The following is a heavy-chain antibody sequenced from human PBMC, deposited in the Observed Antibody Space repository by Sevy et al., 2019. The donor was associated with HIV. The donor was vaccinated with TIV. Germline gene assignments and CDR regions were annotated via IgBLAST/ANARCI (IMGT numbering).Heavy chain of an antibody. CDR1: GGSISSSSYY. D-gene: IGHD3-9*01. CDR3: ARTTYFFDYYYGMDV. J-gene: IGHJ6*02. Sequence: SETLSLTCTVSGGSISSSSYYWGWIRQPPGKGLEWIGSIYYSGSTYYNPSLKSRVTISVDTSKNQFSLKLSSVTAAGTAVYYCARTTYFFDYYYGMDVWGQGTTVTVSS. CDR2: IYYSGST. V-gene: IGHV4-39*01.